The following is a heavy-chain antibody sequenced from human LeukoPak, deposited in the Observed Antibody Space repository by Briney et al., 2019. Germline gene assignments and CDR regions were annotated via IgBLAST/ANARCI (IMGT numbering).Heavy chain of an antibody. CDR1: GFTFSSYA. D-gene: IGHD5-12*01. J-gene: IGHJ4*02. V-gene: IGHV3-23*01. CDR3: AKEFNSGYDLNS. CDR2: ISGSGGST. Sequence: GSLRLSCAASGFTFSSYAMNWVRQAPGKGLEWVSTISGSGGSTYYADSVKGRFTISRDNSKSTLYLQMNNLRAEDTVKYYCAKEFNSGYDLNSWGQGTLVTVSS.